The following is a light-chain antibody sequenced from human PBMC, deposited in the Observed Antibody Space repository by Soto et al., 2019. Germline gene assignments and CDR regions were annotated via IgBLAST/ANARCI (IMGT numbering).Light chain of an antibody. CDR3: QQYNRYSRT. CDR2: DAS. V-gene: IGKV1-5*01. Sequence: DIQMTQSPSTLSASLGDRVTITCRASQSISSWLAWYQQKPGKAPKLLIYDASSLESGVPSRFSGSGSGTEFTLTISSLQLDDFATYYCQQYNRYSRTFGQGTKVDIK. J-gene: IGKJ1*01. CDR1: QSISSW.